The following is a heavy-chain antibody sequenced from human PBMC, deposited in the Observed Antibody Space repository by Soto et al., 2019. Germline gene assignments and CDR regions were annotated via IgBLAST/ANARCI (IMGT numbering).Heavy chain of an antibody. J-gene: IGHJ6*02. CDR3: ATTTVTYGPYYYYYGMDV. CDR1: GGSISSSSYY. Sequence: SETLSLTCTVSGGSISSSSYYWGWIRQPPGKWLEWIGSIYYSGSTYYNPSLKSRVTISVDTSKNQFSLKLSSVTAADTAVYYCATTTVTYGPYYYYYGMDVWGQGTTVTVYS. D-gene: IGHD4-17*01. CDR2: IYYSGST. V-gene: IGHV4-39*01.